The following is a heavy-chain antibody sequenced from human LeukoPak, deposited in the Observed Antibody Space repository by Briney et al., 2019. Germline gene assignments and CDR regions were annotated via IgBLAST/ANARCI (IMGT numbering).Heavy chain of an antibody. J-gene: IGHJ6*02. CDR1: GYTFTDYY. Sequence: ASVKVSCKASGYTFTDYYIHWVRQAPGQGLEWMGRINPNSGVTNFAQKFHGWVTLTRDASTSTVYMELSSLRSEDTAVYYCAREGFPPKISDFWSGLGPYYYYGMDVWGQGTTVTVSS. CDR2: INPNSGVT. V-gene: IGHV1-2*04. CDR3: AREGFPPKISDFWSGLGPYYYYGMDV. D-gene: IGHD3-3*01.